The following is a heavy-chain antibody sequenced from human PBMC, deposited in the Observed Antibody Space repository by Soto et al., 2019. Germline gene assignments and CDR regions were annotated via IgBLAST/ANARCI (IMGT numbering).Heavy chain of an antibody. Sequence: PSETLSLTCTVSGGSISNYFWNWIRQPPGKGLEWIGSIYYSGSPNYNPSLKSRDTISVDTSRSQFSLNLNSVTAADTAVYYCARSLYSGGWVKTFDIWGQGTMVTVSS. D-gene: IGHD6-19*01. CDR1: GGSISNYF. CDR3: ARSLYSGGWVKTFDI. CDR2: IYYSGSP. J-gene: IGHJ3*02. V-gene: IGHV4-59*01.